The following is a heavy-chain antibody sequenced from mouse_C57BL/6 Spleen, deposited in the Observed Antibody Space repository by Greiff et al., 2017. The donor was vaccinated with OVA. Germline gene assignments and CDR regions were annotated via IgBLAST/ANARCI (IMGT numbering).Heavy chain of an antibody. CDR3: LITTVDY. V-gene: IGHV1-15*01. J-gene: IGHJ2*01. D-gene: IGHD1-1*01. CDR1: GYTFTDYE. Sequence: VQLVESGAELVRPGASVTLSCKASGYTFTDYEMHWVKQTPVHGLEWIGAIDPETGGTAYNQKFKGKAILTADKSSSTAYMELRSLTSEDSAVYYCLITTVDYWGQGTTLTGSS. CDR2: IDPETGGT.